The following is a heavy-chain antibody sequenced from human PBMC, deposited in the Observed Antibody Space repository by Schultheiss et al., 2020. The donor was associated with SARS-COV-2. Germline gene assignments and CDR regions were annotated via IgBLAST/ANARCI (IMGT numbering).Heavy chain of an antibody. CDR1: GGSISSYY. D-gene: IGHD3-3*01. Sequence: SETLSLTCTVSGGSISSYYWGWIRQPPGKGLEWIGSIYYSGSTYYNPSLKSRVTISVDTSKNQFSLKLSSVTAADTAVYYCASVLRFLEWPNGLEEYGMDVWGQGTTVTVSS. CDR2: IYYSGST. V-gene: IGHV4-39*07. J-gene: IGHJ6*02. CDR3: ASVLRFLEWPNGLEEYGMDV.